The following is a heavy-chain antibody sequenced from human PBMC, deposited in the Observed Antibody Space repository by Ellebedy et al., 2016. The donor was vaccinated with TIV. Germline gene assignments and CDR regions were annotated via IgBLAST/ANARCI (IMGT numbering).Heavy chain of an antibody. Sequence: MPSDTLSLTCTVSGASIRSYYWSWIRQPPGKGLEWIGYIYYSGSTNYNPSLKSRVTISIDTSKNQFSLKLSSVTAADTAVYYCARREGYYGLGSYYANWGQGTLVTVSS. V-gene: IGHV4-59*01. CDR2: IYYSGST. D-gene: IGHD3-10*01. J-gene: IGHJ4*02. CDR3: ARREGYYGLGSYYAN. CDR1: GASIRSYY.